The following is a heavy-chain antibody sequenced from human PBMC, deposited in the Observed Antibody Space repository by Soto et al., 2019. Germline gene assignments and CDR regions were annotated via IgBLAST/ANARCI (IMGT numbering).Heavy chain of an antibody. J-gene: IGHJ4*02. D-gene: IGHD2-21*02. V-gene: IGHV1-69*13. CDR1: GGTFSSYA. Sequence: SVKVSCKASGGTFSSYAISWVRQAPGQGLEWMGGIIPIFGTANYAQKFQGRVTITADESTSTAYMERSSLRAEDTAVYYCATARAYCGGDGLTAQDYWGQGTLVNVSS. CDR2: IIPIFGTA. CDR3: ATARAYCGGDGLTAQDY.